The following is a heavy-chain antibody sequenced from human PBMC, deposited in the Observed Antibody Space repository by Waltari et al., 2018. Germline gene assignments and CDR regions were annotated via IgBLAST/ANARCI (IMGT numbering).Heavy chain of an antibody. V-gene: IGHV3-9*01. J-gene: IGHJ4*02. CDR2: SSWNSESI. Sequence: EVQLVESGGGLVQPGRSLRLSCAGSGFTLADYSIQWFRQAPGKGLEWVAGSSWNSESIGYADSVQGRFTISRDNAKNSMFLQIHSLRPEDTALYYCVKDVLSDCGGDCYSEHWGQGTLLTVSS. CDR3: VKDVLSDCGGDCYSEH. CDR1: GFTLADYS. D-gene: IGHD2-21*02.